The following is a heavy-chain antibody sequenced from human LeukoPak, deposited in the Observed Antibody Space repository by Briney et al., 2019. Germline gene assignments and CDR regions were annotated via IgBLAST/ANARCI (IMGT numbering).Heavy chain of an antibody. Sequence: ASVKVSCKASGYTFTGYYIQWVRQAPGQGLEWMGWVNPNSGGTKYAQKFQGRVTMTRDTSISTAYVELSRLRSDDTAIYYCARVAVAGTFGYYFDYWGQGSLVIVSP. CDR1: GYTFTGYY. V-gene: IGHV1-2*02. J-gene: IGHJ4*02. D-gene: IGHD6-19*01. CDR2: VNPNSGGT. CDR3: ARVAVAGTFGYYFDY.